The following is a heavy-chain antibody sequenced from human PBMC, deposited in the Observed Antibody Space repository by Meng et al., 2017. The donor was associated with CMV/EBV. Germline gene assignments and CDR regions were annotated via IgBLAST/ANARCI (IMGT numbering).Heavy chain of an antibody. CDR3: ARSRSVYGRFDP. Sequence: GGSLRLSCAASGFTFSSYSMNWVRQAPGKGLEWVSSISSSSSYIYYADSVKGRFTISRDNAKNSLYLQMNSLRAEDTAVYYCARSRSVYGRFDPWGQGTLVTVSS. V-gene: IGHV3-21*01. D-gene: IGHD4-17*01. CDR2: ISSSSSYI. J-gene: IGHJ5*02. CDR1: GFTFSSYS.